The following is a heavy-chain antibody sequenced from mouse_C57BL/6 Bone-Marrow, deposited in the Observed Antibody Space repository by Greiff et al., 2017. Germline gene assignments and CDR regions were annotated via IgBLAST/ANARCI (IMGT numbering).Heavy chain of an antibody. J-gene: IGHJ3*01. D-gene: IGHD2-2*01. V-gene: IGHV14-4*01. CDR2: IDPENGDT. CDR3: TYGYDWFAY. Sequence: DVQLQESGAELVRPGASVKLSCTASGFNIKDDYMHWVKQRPEQGLEWIGWIDPENGDTEYASKFQGKATITADTSSNTAYLQLSSLTSEDTAVYYCTYGYDWFAYWGQGTLVTVSA. CDR1: GFNIKDDY.